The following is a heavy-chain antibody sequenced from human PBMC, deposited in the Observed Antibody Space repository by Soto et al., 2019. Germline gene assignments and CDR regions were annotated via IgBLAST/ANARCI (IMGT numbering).Heavy chain of an antibody. CDR2: TYFESNWYN. Sequence: SQTPSLTCAVSGDSVSSNSAAWDWIRQSPSRGLGWLGRTYFESNWYNDYEVSVKSRITINQDTSKNQFSLPLNSVTPEDTAVYYCASGGGGGNYLGLDWFDPWGQGTLVTVSS. J-gene: IGHJ5*02. D-gene: IGHD1-7*01. CDR1: GDSVSSNSAA. CDR3: ASGGGGGNYLGLDWFDP. V-gene: IGHV6-1*01.